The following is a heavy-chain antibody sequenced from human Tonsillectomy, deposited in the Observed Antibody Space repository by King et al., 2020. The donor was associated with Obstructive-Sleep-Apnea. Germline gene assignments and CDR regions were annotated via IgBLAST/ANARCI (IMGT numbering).Heavy chain of an antibody. V-gene: IGHV3-49*03. CDR1: GFTFGDFT. CDR2: IRSKAYGWTT. Sequence: VQLVESGGALVQPGRALRLSCTASGFTFGDFTMSWIRQAPGKGWEWVGFIRSKAYGWTTEYAASVKGRFTISRDDSKGIAYLQMNSLKTEDTAVYHCTRKYYYDSSGNAIDYWGQGTLVTVSS. CDR3: TRKYYYDSSGNAIDY. D-gene: IGHD3-22*01. J-gene: IGHJ4*02.